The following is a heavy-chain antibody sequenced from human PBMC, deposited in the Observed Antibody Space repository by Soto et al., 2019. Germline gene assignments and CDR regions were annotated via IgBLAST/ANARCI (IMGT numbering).Heavy chain of an antibody. D-gene: IGHD3-10*01. V-gene: IGHV1-18*01. CDR1: GYTFTSYG. CDR3: ARSLWFGEPSGYYYGMDV. Sequence: ASVKVSCKASGYTFTSYGISWVRQAPGQGLEWMGWISAYNGNTNYAQKLQGRVTMTTDTSTSTAYMELRSLRSDDTAVYYCARSLWFGEPSGYYYGMDVWGQGTTVTVS. CDR2: ISAYNGNT. J-gene: IGHJ6*02.